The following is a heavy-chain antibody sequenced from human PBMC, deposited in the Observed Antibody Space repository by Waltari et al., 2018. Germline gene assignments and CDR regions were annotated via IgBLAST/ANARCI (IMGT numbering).Heavy chain of an antibody. CDR3: ARGVDGYKPFDY. CDR1: GFTFSSYS. D-gene: IGHD5-12*01. Sequence: EVQLVESGGGLVKPGGSLRLSCAASGFTFSSYSMNWVRQAPGKGLGWVSSISSSSSYIYYADSVKGRFTISRDNAKNSLYLQMNSLRAEDTAVYYCARGVDGYKPFDYWGQGTLVTVSS. V-gene: IGHV3-21*03. J-gene: IGHJ4*02. CDR2: ISSSSSYI.